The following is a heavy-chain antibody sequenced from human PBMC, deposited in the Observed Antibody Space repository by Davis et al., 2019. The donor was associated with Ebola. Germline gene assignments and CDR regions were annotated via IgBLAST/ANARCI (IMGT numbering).Heavy chain of an antibody. Sequence: PGGSLSLSCAASGFTFSSHWMSWVRQAPGQGLEWVANIRQDGSEKHYVDSVKGRFTISRDNAKNSLYLQMNSLRAEDTAVYYCAREAVWRFDPWGQGTLVTVSS. D-gene: IGHD3-16*01. J-gene: IGHJ5*02. CDR3: AREAVWRFDP. CDR1: GFTFSSHW. CDR2: IRQDGSEK. V-gene: IGHV3-7*03.